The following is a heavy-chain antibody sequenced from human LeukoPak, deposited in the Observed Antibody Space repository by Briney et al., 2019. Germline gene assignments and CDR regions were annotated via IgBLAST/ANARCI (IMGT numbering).Heavy chain of an antibody. CDR1: GFSFSSYG. CDR3: ARGYDYGAYGGYFDY. V-gene: IGHV3-33*08. Sequence: PGGSLRLSCAASGFSFSSYGMHWVRQAPGKGLEWVAVIWYDGSNKYYADSVKGRFTISRDNSKNTLYLQMNSLRAEDTAVYYCARGYDYGAYGGYFDYWGQGTLVTVSS. D-gene: IGHD4-17*01. J-gene: IGHJ4*02. CDR2: IWYDGSNK.